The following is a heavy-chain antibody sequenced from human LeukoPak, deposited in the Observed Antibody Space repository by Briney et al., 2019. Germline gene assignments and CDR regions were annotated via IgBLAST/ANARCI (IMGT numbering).Heavy chain of an antibody. D-gene: IGHD2-2*01. CDR3: ARDEEYQLLFRGFDY. V-gene: IGHV3-11*01. CDR1: GFTFSDYY. J-gene: IGHJ4*02. Sequence: SGGSLRLSCAASGFTFSDYYMSWIRQAPGKGLEWLSYISSSGSTIYYADSVKGRFTISRDNAKNSLYLQMNSLRAEDTAVYYCARDEEYQLLFRGFDYWGQGTLVTVSS. CDR2: ISSSGSTI.